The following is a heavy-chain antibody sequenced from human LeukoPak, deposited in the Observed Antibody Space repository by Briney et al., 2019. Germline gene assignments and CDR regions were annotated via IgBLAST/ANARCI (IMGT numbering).Heavy chain of an antibody. J-gene: IGHJ4*02. CDR3: AKGGDYYGSGSYIDY. Sequence: GGSLRLSCAASGFTFSSYGMSWVRQAPGKGLEWVSTISGGGGDTYYADSVKGRFTISRDNSKNTLYLQMNGLRAVDTALYYCAKGGDYYGSGSYIDYWGQGTLVTVSS. CDR1: GFTFSSYG. V-gene: IGHV3-23*01. D-gene: IGHD3-10*01. CDR2: ISGGGGDT.